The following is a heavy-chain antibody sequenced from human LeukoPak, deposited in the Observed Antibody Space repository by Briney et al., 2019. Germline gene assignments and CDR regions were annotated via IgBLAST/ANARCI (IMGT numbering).Heavy chain of an antibody. V-gene: IGHV1-2*06. CDR1: GYTFTGYY. CDR3: ARDVEIDRGDYFDY. Sequence: ASVKVSCKASGYTFTGYYMHWVRQAPGQGLEWMGRINPNSGGTNYAQKFQGRVTMTRDTSISTAYMELSSLRSEDTAVYYCARDVEIDRGDYFDYWGQGTLVTVSS. CDR2: INPNSGGT. D-gene: IGHD3-22*01. J-gene: IGHJ4*02.